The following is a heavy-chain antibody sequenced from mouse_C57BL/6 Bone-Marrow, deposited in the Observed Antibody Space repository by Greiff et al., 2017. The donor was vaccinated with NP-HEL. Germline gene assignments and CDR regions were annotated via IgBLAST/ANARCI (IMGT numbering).Heavy chain of an antibody. Sequence: DVKLQESGPELVKPGDSVKISCKASGYSFTGYFMNWVMQSHGKSLEWIGRINPYNGDTFYNQKFKGKATLTVDKSSSTAHMELRSLTSEDSAVYYCARRRLRWYFDVWGTGTTVTVSS. V-gene: IGHV1-20*01. CDR2: INPYNGDT. CDR3: ARRRLRWYFDV. CDR1: GYSFTGYF. D-gene: IGHD3-2*02. J-gene: IGHJ1*03.